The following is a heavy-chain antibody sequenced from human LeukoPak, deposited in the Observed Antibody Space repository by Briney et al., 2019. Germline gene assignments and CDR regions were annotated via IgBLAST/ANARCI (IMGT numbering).Heavy chain of an antibody. V-gene: IGHV4-34*01. CDR2: INHSGST. CDR3: ARDQGYCSGGSCRNWFDP. CDR1: GGSFSGYY. Sequence: SETLSLTCAVYGGSFSGYYWSWIRQPPGKGLEWIGEINHSGSTNYNPSLKSRVTISVDTSKNQFSLKLSSVTAADTAVYYCARDQGYCSGGSCRNWFDPWGQGTLVTVSS. J-gene: IGHJ5*02. D-gene: IGHD2-15*01.